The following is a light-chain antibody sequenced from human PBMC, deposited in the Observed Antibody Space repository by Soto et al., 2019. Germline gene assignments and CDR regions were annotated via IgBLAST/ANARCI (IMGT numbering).Light chain of an antibody. CDR3: QQYNNWPRT. J-gene: IGKJ1*01. CDR2: GAS. CDR1: ERVSSSY. Sequence: EIVMTQSPATLSVSPGERATLSCRASERVSSSYLAWYQQKPGQAPRLLIYGASTRATGIPARFSGSGSGTEFTLTISSLQSEDFAVYYCQQYNNWPRTFGQGTKVDNK. V-gene: IGKV3-15*01.